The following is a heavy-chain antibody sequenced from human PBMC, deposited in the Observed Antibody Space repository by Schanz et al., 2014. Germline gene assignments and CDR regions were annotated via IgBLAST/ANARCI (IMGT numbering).Heavy chain of an antibody. CDR3: VSSGSYSSYAM. CDR1: GFTFSSYG. CDR2: IWYDGSNK. V-gene: IGHV3-33*03. J-gene: IGHJ4*02. Sequence: QVQLVESGGGVVQPGRSLRLSCAASGFTFSSYGMHWVRQAPGKGLEWVAVIWYDGSNKYYADSVKGRFTISRDNAKNSLFLHMNSLRAEDTAVYHCVSSGSYSSYAMWGQGTLVTVSS. D-gene: IGHD3-10*01.